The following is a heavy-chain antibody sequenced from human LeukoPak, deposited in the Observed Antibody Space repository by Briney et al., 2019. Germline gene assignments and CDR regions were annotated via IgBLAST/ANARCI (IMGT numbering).Heavy chain of an antibody. CDR2: ISHDGNYK. V-gene: IGHV3-33*05. CDR3: AREGSGWYLGY. D-gene: IGHD6-19*01. J-gene: IGHJ4*02. Sequence: SGGSLRLSCAASGFTFTNYGFHWVRQAPGKGLEWVAVISHDGNYKYYTDSVKARFTISRDNSKNTLYLQMNSLRVEDTAVYYCAREGSGWYLGYWGQGTLVTVSS. CDR1: GFTFTNYG.